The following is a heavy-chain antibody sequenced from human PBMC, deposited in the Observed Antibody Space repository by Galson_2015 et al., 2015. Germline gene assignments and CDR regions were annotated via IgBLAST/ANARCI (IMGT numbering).Heavy chain of an antibody. Sequence: SLRLSCAASGFTFSSYGMHWVRQAPGKGLEWVAVISYDGSTKYYADSVKGRFTISRDNSKNTLYLQMNSLRAEDTAVYYCAKVSIVGVTTRASFMDYWGQGTLVTVSS. J-gene: IGHJ4*02. CDR2: ISYDGSTK. CDR3: AKVSIVGVTTRASFMDY. CDR1: GFTFSSYG. V-gene: IGHV3-30*18. D-gene: IGHD2-21*02.